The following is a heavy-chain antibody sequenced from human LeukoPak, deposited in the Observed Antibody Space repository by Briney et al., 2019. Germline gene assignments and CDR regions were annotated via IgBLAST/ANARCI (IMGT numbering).Heavy chain of an antibody. D-gene: IGHD3-10*01. Sequence: PSETLSLTCAVYVGPFSGYYWSWIRQPPGKGLEWIGEINHSGSTNYNSSLKSRVTISVDTSKNQFSLKQSSVTAADTAVYYCARGYYGSGSHCCHMDVWGKGTTITVS. J-gene: IGHJ6*03. V-gene: IGHV4-34*01. CDR3: ARGYYGSGSHCCHMDV. CDR1: VGPFSGYY. CDR2: INHSGST.